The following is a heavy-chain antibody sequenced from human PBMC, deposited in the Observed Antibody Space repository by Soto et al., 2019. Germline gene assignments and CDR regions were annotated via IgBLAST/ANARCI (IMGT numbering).Heavy chain of an antibody. CDR1: GGSISSYY. CDR3: ARVAPEYYDFWSGYLQIYYYYMDV. V-gene: IGHV4-59*01. J-gene: IGHJ6*03. CDR2: IYYSGST. D-gene: IGHD3-3*01. Sequence: TSETLSLTCTVSGGSISSYYWSWIRQPPGKGLEWIGYIYYSGSTNYNPSLKSRVTISVDTSKNQFSLKLSSVTAADTAVYYCARVAPEYYDFWSGYLQIYYYYMDVWGKGTTVTVSS.